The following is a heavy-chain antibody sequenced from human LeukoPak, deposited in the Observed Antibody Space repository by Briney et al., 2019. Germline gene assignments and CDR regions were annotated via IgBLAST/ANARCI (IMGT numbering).Heavy chain of an antibody. D-gene: IGHD4-23*01. CDR1: GGSISSYY. J-gene: IGHJ3*02. V-gene: IGHV4-59*08. Sequence: SETPSLTCTVSGGSISSYYWSWIRQPPGKGLEWIGYIYYSGSTNYNPSLKSRVTISVDTSKNQFSLELSSVTAADTAVYYCARRTVVTLGAFDIWGQGTMVTVSS. CDR3: ARRTVVTLGAFDI. CDR2: IYYSGST.